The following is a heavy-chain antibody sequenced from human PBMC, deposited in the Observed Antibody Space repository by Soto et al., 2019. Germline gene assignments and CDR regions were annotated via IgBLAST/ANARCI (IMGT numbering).Heavy chain of an antibody. CDR3: ARRQSTDTVQAPAAIYADEGFDF. CDR1: GVSISNPYYY. V-gene: IGHV4-39*01. D-gene: IGHD2-2*01. Sequence: QQQQSGPGLVKPSETLSLTCTVSGVSISNPYYYWGWIRQTPGKGLEWIGSIHYSGSTFYNPSLRSRVTISLDTSRNQFSLRLTSVSVADKAVYYCARRQSTDTVQAPAAIYADEGFDFWGQGTMVTVSS. CDR2: IHYSGST. J-gene: IGHJ3*01.